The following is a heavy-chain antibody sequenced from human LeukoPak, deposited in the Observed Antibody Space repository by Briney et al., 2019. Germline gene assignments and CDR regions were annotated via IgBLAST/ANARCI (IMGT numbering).Heavy chain of an antibody. J-gene: IGHJ4*02. V-gene: IGHV3-23*01. Sequence: GGSLTLSCAASGLIFSSYAMNWVRQAPAKGLEGVAIIRGSGDSTYYVDSVKGRFNISRDISKNTLYLQMNSLRAEDTALYCCSKIRGYSGSSLDYGGLGTLLTVSS. CDR1: GLIFSSYA. CDR2: IRGSGDST. CDR3: SKIRGYSGSSLDY. D-gene: IGHD1-26*01.